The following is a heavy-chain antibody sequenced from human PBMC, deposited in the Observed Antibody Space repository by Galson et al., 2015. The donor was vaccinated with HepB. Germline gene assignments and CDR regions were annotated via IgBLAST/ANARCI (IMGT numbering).Heavy chain of an antibody. Sequence: SLRLSCAASGFPFSSYSMNWVRQAPGKGLEWVASISSSSDYIYYADSVKGRITVSRDNARTSVSLQMNSLGAEDAAVYYCARDIPLGTGSAFDYWGRGTVVTVSS. CDR3: ARDIPLGTGSAFDY. CDR2: ISSSSDYI. D-gene: IGHD3-10*01. J-gene: IGHJ4*02. V-gene: IGHV3-21*01. CDR1: GFPFSSYS.